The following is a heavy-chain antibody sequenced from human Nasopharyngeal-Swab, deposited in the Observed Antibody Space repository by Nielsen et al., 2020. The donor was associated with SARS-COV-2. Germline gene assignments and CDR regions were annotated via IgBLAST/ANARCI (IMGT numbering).Heavy chain of an antibody. CDR1: GGSFSGYY. J-gene: IGHJ6*03. CDR2: IYYSGST. Sequence: ESLKISCAVYGGSFSGYYWSWIRQPPGKGLEWIGYIYYSGSTNYNPSLKSRVTISVDTSKNQFSLKLSSVTAADTAVYYCARGLVRSLNSYYYYMDVWGKGTTVTVSS. V-gene: IGHV4-59*01. D-gene: IGHD6-6*01. CDR3: ARGLVRSLNSYYYYMDV.